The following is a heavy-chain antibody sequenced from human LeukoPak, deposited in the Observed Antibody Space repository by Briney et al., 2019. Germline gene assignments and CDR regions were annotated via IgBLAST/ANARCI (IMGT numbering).Heavy chain of an antibody. D-gene: IGHD4-17*01. Sequence: ASVKVSCKASGYTFTGYYMHWVRQAPGQGLEWMGWINPNSGGTNYAQKLQARITMTTDTSTSTAYMELRSLRSDDTAVYYCARVEEWGSSTVHYFDYWGQGTLVTVSS. V-gene: IGHV1-2*02. CDR1: GYTFTGYY. CDR2: INPNSGGT. J-gene: IGHJ4*02. CDR3: ARVEEWGSSTVHYFDY.